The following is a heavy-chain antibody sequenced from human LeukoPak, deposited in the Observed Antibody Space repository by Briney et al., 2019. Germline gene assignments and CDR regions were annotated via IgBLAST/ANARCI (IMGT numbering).Heavy chain of an antibody. Sequence: GRSLRLSCAASGFTFSSYGMHWVRQAPGKGLEWVAVIWYDGSNKYYADSVKGRFTISRDNSKNTLYLQMNSLRAEDTAVYYCARSGNWNDAFDIWGQGTMVTVSS. CDR2: IWYDGSNK. V-gene: IGHV3-33*01. CDR3: ARSGNWNDAFDI. D-gene: IGHD1-1*01. J-gene: IGHJ3*02. CDR1: GFTFSSYG.